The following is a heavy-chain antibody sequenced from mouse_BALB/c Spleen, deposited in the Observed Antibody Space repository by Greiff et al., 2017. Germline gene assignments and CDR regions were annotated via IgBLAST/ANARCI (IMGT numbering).Heavy chain of an antibody. CDR2: ISSGGSYT. V-gene: IGHV5-6*01. CDR3: ARPGSSLADYYAMDY. J-gene: IGHJ4*01. Sequence: EVKVVESGGDLVKPGGSLKLSCAASGFTFSSYGMSWVRQTPDKRLEWVATISSGGSYTYYPDSVKGRFTISRDNAKNTLYLQMSSLKSEDTAMYYCARPGSSLADYYAMDYWGQGTSVTVSS. D-gene: IGHD1-1*01. CDR1: GFTFSSYG.